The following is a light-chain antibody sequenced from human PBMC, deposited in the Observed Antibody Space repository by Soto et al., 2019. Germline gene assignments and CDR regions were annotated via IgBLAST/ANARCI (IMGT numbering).Light chain of an antibody. J-gene: IGLJ1*01. CDR2: EAS. CDR3: RSYSGSSPTV. V-gene: IGLV2-23*01. CDR1: SSDVGYYNV. Sequence: QSVLTQPASVSGSPGQSIAISFTGTSSDVGYYNVVSWYQQHPGKAPKLMIYEASKRPSGVSNRFSGSKSGNRAPLTISGLQAGDGADNYSRSYSGSSPTVFGTGTKPT.